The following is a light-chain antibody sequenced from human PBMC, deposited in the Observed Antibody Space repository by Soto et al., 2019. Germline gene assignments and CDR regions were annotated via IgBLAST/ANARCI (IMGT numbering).Light chain of an antibody. CDR2: SNN. Sequence: QSVLTPPPSASGPPGQRVTISCSGSSSNIGRNYVCWYHQLPGAAPRLRMDSNNPRPSGGPDRFSGSKSGTSASLAISGLRSEDEADYYCCSYAGTYTGVFGTGTKLTVL. J-gene: IGLJ1*01. CDR3: CSYAGTYTGV. CDR1: SSNIGRNY. V-gene: IGLV1-47*01.